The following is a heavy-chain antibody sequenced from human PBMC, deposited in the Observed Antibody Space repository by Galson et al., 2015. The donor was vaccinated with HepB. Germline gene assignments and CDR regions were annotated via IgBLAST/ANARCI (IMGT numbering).Heavy chain of an antibody. J-gene: IGHJ3*02. Sequence: LRLSCAASGFTVSSNYMSWVRQAPGKGRGWVSVIYSGGSTYYADSVKGRFTISRDNSKNTLYLQMNSLRAEDTAVYYCARDRRQQLDYAFDIWGQGTMVTVSS. D-gene: IGHD6-13*01. CDR2: IYSGGST. V-gene: IGHV3-53*01. CDR3: ARDRRQQLDYAFDI. CDR1: GFTVSSNY.